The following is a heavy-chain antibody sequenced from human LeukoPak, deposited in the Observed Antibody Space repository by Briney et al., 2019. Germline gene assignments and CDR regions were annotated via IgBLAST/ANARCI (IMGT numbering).Heavy chain of an antibody. CDR2: IYYSGST. CDR3: ARSDSSSPGWFDP. J-gene: IGHJ5*02. D-gene: IGHD6-13*01. V-gene: IGHV4-59*01. Sequence: SETLSLTCTVSGGSISSYYWSWIRQPPGKGLEWIGYIYYSGSTNYNPSLKSRVTISVDTSKNQFSLKLSSVTAADTAVYYCARSDSSSPGWFDPWGQGTLVTVSS. CDR1: GGSISSYY.